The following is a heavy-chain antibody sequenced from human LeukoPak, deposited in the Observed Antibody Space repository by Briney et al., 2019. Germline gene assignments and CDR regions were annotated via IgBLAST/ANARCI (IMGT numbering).Heavy chain of an antibody. Sequence: PGGSLRLSCAASGFTFSDYYMSWIRQAPGKGLEWVSDISSTSIYTNYADSVKGRFTISRDNAKNSLYLQMNSLRAEDTAVYYCAREDGYSSSWYSDCWGQGTLVTVSS. CDR1: GFTFSDYY. CDR2: ISSTSIYT. D-gene: IGHD6-13*01. V-gene: IGHV3-11*05. J-gene: IGHJ4*02. CDR3: AREDGYSSSWYSDC.